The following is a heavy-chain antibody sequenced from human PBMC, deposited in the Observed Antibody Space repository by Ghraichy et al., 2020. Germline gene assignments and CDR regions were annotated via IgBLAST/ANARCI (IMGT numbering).Heavy chain of an antibody. D-gene: IGHD3-3*01. Sequence: SETLSLTCTVSGGSIIGDWWSWIRQPPGKGLEWIGYIHDTGSPHYNPSIQSRVTLSLDTSKNQISLNLTSVTAADTAVYYCPNTLRFFGGFDPWGQGTLVTVSS. CDR1: GGSIIGDW. CDR3: PNTLRFFGGFDP. J-gene: IGHJ5*02. CDR2: IHDTGSP. V-gene: IGHV4-59*01.